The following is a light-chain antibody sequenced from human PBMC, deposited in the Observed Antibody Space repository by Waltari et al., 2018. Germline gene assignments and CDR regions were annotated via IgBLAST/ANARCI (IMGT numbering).Light chain of an antibody. CDR1: SSDVGGSNY. J-gene: IGLJ2*01. CDR2: EVT. CDR3: SSYTSSTYPVV. V-gene: IGLV2-14*01. Sequence: QSALTQPASVSGSPGQSVTLSCTGTSSDVGGSNYVSWYQQHPGNAPKLMMYEVTHRPSGVSNRFSGSKSGNTASLTISGLQAEDEADYYCSSYTSSTYPVVFGGGTKLTVL.